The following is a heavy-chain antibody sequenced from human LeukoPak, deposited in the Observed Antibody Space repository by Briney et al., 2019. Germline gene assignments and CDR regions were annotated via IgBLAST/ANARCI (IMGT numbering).Heavy chain of an antibody. CDR2: TNTDGSST. V-gene: IGHV3-74*01. J-gene: IGHJ4*02. CDR1: GFTFSSYW. D-gene: IGHD2-2*01. Sequence: PGGSLRLSCAASGFTFSSYWMHWVRQAPGKGLVWVSRTNTDGSSTSYADSVKGRFTISRDNSKNTLYLQMNSLRAEDTAVYYCARVDSLSLGGQNQYCSSTSCPDYWGQGTLVTVSS. CDR3: ARVDSLSLGGQNQYCSSTSCPDY.